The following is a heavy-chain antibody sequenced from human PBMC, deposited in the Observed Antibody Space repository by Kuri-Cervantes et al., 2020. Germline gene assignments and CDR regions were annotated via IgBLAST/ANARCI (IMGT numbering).Heavy chain of an antibody. V-gene: IGHV3-13*01. CDR2: IGTAGDT. D-gene: IGHD2-21*01. CDR1: GFTFSSYD. Sequence: GESLKISCAASGFTFSSYDMHWVRQATGKGLEWVSAIGTAGDTYYPGSVKGRFTISRDNAKNSLYLQMNSLRAEDTALYYCAKDIPHYYGMDVWGQGTTVTVSS. J-gene: IGHJ6*02. CDR3: AKDIPHYYGMDV.